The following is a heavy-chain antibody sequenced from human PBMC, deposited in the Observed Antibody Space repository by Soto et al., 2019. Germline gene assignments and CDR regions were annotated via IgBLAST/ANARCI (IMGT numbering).Heavy chain of an antibody. Sequence: SVKVSCKASGGTFSSYAISWVRQAPGQGLEWMGGNIPIFGTANYAQKIQGRVTITADESTSTAYMELSSLRSEDTAVYHCAGYIRSYVYVWGSYRTATDYYYCGMDVWGQGATVTVS. V-gene: IGHV1-69*13. D-gene: IGHD3-16*02. CDR1: GGTFSSYA. J-gene: IGHJ6*02. CDR3: AGYIRSYVYVWGSYRTATDYYYCGMDV. CDR2: NIPIFGTA.